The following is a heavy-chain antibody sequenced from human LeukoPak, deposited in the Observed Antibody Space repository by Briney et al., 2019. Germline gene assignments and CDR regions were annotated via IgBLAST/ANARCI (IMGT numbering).Heavy chain of an antibody. D-gene: IGHD3-22*01. CDR2: IIPIFGTA. CDR3: ARENPYYDSSGYYHYYYYGMDV. Sequence: SVKVSCKASGGTFSSYAISWVRQAPGQGLEWMGGIIPIFGTANYAQKFQGRVTITADEPTSTAYMELSSLRSEDTAVYYCARENPYYDSSGYYHYYYYGMDVWGQGTTVTVSS. J-gene: IGHJ6*02. CDR1: GGTFSSYA. V-gene: IGHV1-69*13.